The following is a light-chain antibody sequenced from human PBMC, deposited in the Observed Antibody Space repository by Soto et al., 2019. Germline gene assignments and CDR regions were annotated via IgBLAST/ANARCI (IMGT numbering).Light chain of an antibody. CDR1: SSNIGSNY. Sequence: QAVVTQPPSASGTPGQRVTISCSGSSSNIGSNYVYWYQQLPGTAPTLLIYRNNQRPSGVPDRFSGSKSGTSASLAISGLRSEAEADYYCAAWDDSLSGHYVFGTGTKVTVL. V-gene: IGLV1-47*01. J-gene: IGLJ1*01. CDR3: AAWDDSLSGHYV. CDR2: RNN.